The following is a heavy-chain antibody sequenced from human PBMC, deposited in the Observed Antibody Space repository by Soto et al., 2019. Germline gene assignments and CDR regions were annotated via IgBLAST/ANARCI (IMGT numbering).Heavy chain of an antibody. CDR1: GGSISSGDYY. CDR2: IYYSGST. D-gene: IGHD3-3*02. CDR3: ARGPFLSRYYYYYYGMDV. Sequence: PSETLSLTCTVSGGSISSGDYYWSWIRRPPGKGLEWIGYIYYSGSTYYNPSLKSRVTISVDTSKNQFSLKLSSVTAADTAVYYCARGPFLSRYYYYYYGMDVWGQGTTVTVSS. V-gene: IGHV4-30-4*01. J-gene: IGHJ6*02.